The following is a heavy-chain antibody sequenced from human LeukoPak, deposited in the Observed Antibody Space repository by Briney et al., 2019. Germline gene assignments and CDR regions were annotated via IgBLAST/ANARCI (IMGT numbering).Heavy chain of an antibody. Sequence: GGSLRLSCAASGFTFSSYGMHWVRQAPGKGPEWVAFIRYDGNNKYYADSVKGRFTISRDNSKNTLYLQMNSLRPEDTAVYYCARTVYDFWSGYSPIEPWGQGTLVTVSS. CDR2: IRYDGNNK. D-gene: IGHD3-3*01. V-gene: IGHV3-30*02. J-gene: IGHJ5*02. CDR1: GFTFSSYG. CDR3: ARTVYDFWSGYSPIEP.